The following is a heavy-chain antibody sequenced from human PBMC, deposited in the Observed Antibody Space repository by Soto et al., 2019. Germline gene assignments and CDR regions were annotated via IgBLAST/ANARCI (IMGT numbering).Heavy chain of an antibody. CDR1: GGSIGSGGYY. J-gene: IGHJ4*02. V-gene: IGHV4-31*03. Sequence: SETLSLTCTVSGGSIGSGGYYWSWIRQHPGKGLEWIGYIYYSGSTYYNPSLKSRVTISVDTSKNQFSLKLSSVTAADTAVYYCARYVGSYYDFDYWGQGTLVTVSS. CDR2: IYYSGST. CDR3: ARYVGSYYDFDY. D-gene: IGHD1-26*01.